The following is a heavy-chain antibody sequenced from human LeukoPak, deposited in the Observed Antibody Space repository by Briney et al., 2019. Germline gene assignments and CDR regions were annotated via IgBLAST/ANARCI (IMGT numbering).Heavy chain of an antibody. CDR1: GYTFTGYY. V-gene: IGHV1-2*02. Sequence: ASVKVSCKASGYTFTGYYMHWVRQAAGQGREWMGWINPNSGGTNYAQKFQGRVTMTRDTSISTAYMELSRLRSDDTAVYYCARDSDYGYVDYWGQGTLVTVSS. J-gene: IGHJ4*02. CDR2: INPNSGGT. CDR3: ARDSDYGYVDY. D-gene: IGHD4-17*01.